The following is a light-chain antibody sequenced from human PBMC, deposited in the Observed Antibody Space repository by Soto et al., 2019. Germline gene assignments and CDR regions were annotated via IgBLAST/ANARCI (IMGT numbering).Light chain of an antibody. CDR2: EVS. J-gene: IGLJ2*01. CDR1: XSDVXGYNY. Sequence: QSALTQPASVSGSPGQSITISCTGTXSDVXGYNYVSWYQQHPGKAPKLMIYEVSNRPSGVSNRFSGSKSGNTASLTISGLQAEDEADYYCSSYTSSSIVVFGGGTKLTVL. V-gene: IGLV2-14*01. CDR3: SSYTSSSIVV.